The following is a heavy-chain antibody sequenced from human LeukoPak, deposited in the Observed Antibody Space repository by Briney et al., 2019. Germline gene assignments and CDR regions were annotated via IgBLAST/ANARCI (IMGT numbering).Heavy chain of an antibody. CDR3: VRESCGGGSCYLFDC. V-gene: IGHV3-74*01. CDR1: GFTFSSYW. J-gene: IGHJ4*02. Sequence: GGSLRLSCAASGFTFSSYWMHWVRQAPGKGLVWVSRINSDGSTTTYADSVKGRFTISRDNAKNTLYVLVNSLRAEDTAVYYCVRESCGGGSCYLFDCWGQGTLVTVSS. D-gene: IGHD2-15*01. CDR2: INSDGSTT.